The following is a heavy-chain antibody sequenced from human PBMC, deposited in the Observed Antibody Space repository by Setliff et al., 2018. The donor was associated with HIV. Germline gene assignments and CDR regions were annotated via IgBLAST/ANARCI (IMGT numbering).Heavy chain of an antibody. CDR1: DGSIRSSDYY. V-gene: IGHV4-39*01. D-gene: IGHD3-10*01. Sequence: SETLSLTCTVSDGSIRSSDYYWGWIRQPPGKGLEWIGSIFYSGRAYYKSSLKSRVTISVDTSKNQFSLKVNSVTAADTAVFFCARHRVITGSFDSWGQGTPVTVSS. CDR3: ARHRVITGSFDS. J-gene: IGHJ4*02. CDR2: IFYSGRA.